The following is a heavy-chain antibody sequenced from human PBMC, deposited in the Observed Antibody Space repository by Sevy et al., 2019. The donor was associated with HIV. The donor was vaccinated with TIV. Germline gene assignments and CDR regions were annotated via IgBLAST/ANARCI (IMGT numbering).Heavy chain of an antibody. CDR1: GFIFSNPA. D-gene: IGHD1-26*01. V-gene: IGHV3-33*01. J-gene: IGHJ4*02. CDR3: ARQSSMRVGARALLDY. Sequence: VGSLRLSCAASGFIFSNPAMHWVHQAPGKGLEWVAVIWSDGSNTNYANSVKGRFTISRDNSKNTVSLQMNSLRADDTAVYYCARQSSMRVGARALLDYWGQGILVTVSS. CDR2: IWSDGSNT.